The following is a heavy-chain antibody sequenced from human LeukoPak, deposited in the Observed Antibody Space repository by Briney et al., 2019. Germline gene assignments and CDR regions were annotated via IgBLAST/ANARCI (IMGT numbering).Heavy chain of an antibody. D-gene: IGHD6-19*01. CDR3: AKSLSSGWYLDY. Sequence: PGRSLRLSCAVSGFTFSSYGMHWLRQAPGKGLEWVAAVSSDERNKYYADSVKGRFTISRDNSKNTLYLQMNSLRAEDTSVYYCAKSLSSGWYLDYWGQGTLVTVSS. CDR2: VSSDERNK. CDR1: GFTFSSYG. J-gene: IGHJ4*02. V-gene: IGHV3-30*18.